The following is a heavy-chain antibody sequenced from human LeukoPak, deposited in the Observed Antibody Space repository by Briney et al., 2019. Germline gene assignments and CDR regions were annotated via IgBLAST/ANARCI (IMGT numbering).Heavy chain of an antibody. Sequence: GGSLRLSCAASGFTFSSYWMTWVRQAPGKGLEWVANIKQDGREKYYVDSVKGRFTISRDNPKNSLYLQMNSLRAADTAVYYCARVISGYCSGDDCWGTFDIWGQGTMVTVSS. CDR3: ARVISGYCSGDDCWGTFDI. CDR1: GFTFSSYW. V-gene: IGHV3-7*03. D-gene: IGHD2-15*01. J-gene: IGHJ3*02. CDR2: IKQDGREK.